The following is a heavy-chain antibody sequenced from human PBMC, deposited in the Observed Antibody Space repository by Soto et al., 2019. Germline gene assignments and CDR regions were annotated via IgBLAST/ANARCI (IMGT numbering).Heavy chain of an antibody. Sequence: QVQLVQSGGEVKKPGASVKVSCKASGYTFTIYGINWVGQAPGQGLEWMGWISPDNGNTNYAQKLQGRVTMTTDTSTSTAYMELRSLRSDDTAVYYCARALGYSGYAGMDVWGQGTTVTVSS. CDR2: ISPDNGNT. V-gene: IGHV1-18*01. CDR1: GYTFTIYG. J-gene: IGHJ6*02. CDR3: ARALGYSGYAGMDV. D-gene: IGHD5-12*01.